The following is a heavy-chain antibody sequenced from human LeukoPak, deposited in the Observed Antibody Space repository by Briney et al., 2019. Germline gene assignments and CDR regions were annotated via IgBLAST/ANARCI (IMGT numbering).Heavy chain of an antibody. D-gene: IGHD4-17*01. J-gene: IGHJ4*02. CDR1: GGSFSGYY. CDR3: ARASFGDQYLFDY. Sequence: SETLSLTCAVYGGSFSGYYWSWIRQPPGKGLEWIGEINHSGSTNYNPSLKSRVTIPVDTSKNQFSLKLSSVTAADTAVYYCARASFGDQYLFDYWGQGTLVTVSS. CDR2: INHSGST. V-gene: IGHV4-34*01.